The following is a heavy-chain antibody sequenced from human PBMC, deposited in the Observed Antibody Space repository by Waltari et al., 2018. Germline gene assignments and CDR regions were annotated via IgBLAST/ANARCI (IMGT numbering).Heavy chain of an antibody. CDR1: GFTFEDYA. J-gene: IGHJ3*02. D-gene: IGHD1-26*01. CDR3: AKGDGAGDAFDI. Sequence: EVQLVESGGGLVQPGRSLRLSCAASGFTFEDYAMHWVRQAPGKGLEWVSGISWNSGSIGYADSEKGRFTISRDNAKNSLYLQMNSLRPEDTALYYCAKGDGAGDAFDIWGQGTMVTVSS. V-gene: IGHV3-9*01. CDR2: ISWNSGSI.